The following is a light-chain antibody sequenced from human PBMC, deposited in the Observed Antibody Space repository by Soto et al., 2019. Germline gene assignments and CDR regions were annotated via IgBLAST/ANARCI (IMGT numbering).Light chain of an antibody. CDR2: KAS. CDR1: QSISSW. Sequence: DIQMTQSPSTLSASIGDRVTITCRASQSISSWLAWYQQKPGKPPKPLIYKASSLESGVPSRFSGSGSGTEFTLTISSLQPDDFATYYCQQYNHYWTFGQGTKVEIK. CDR3: QQYNHYWT. V-gene: IGKV1-5*03. J-gene: IGKJ1*01.